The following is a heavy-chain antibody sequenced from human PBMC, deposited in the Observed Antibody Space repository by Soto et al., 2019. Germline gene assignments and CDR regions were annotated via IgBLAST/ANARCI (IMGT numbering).Heavy chain of an antibody. Sequence: QVQLVESGGGVVQPGRSLRLSCAASGFACSSYGMHWVRQAPGKGLEWVAVISYDGTNKYYSDSVKGRFTISRDNSKNTLYLQMNSLRAEDTAVYYCAKVPLGYCSSTSCSVFDYWGQGTLVTVSS. J-gene: IGHJ4*02. D-gene: IGHD2-2*01. CDR3: AKVPLGYCSSTSCSVFDY. CDR1: GFACSSYG. V-gene: IGHV3-30*18. CDR2: ISYDGTNK.